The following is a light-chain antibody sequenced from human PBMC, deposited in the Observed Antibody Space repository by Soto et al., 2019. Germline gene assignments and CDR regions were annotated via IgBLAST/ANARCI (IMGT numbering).Light chain of an antibody. CDR2: AAS. CDR1: QGVSRW. Sequence: DIQMTQSPSSVSASVGDRVTITCRASQGVSRWLAWYQQKPGRAPKLLISAASSLQGGVPSRFSGSGSGTDFTLTISSLQPEDFATYYCQQANSFPFTFGGGTKVEIK. V-gene: IGKV1-12*02. J-gene: IGKJ4*01. CDR3: QQANSFPFT.